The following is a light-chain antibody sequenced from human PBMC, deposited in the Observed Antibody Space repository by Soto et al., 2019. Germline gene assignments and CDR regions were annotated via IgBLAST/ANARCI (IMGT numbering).Light chain of an antibody. CDR3: CSYAGSYTSHVV. CDR2: DVS. Sequence: SALTQPRSVSGSPGQSVTISCTGTSSDVGGYNYVSWYQQHPGKAPKLMIYDVSKRPSGVPDRFSGSESGNTASLTISGLQAEDEADYYCCSYAGSYTSHVVFGGGTKLTVL. CDR1: SSDVGGYNY. J-gene: IGLJ2*01. V-gene: IGLV2-11*01.